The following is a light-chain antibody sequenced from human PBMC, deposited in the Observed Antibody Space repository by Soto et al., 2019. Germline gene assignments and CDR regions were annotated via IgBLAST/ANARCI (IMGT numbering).Light chain of an antibody. CDR1: QSVSSSY. CDR2: GAS. CDR3: QQYGSVST. V-gene: IGKV3-20*01. Sequence: EIVLTQSPGTLSLSTGERATLSCRASQSVSSSYLAWYQQKPGQAPRLLIYGASSRATGIPDRFSGSGSGTDFTLIISRLEPEDFAVYYCQQYGSVSTFGPGTKVDIK. J-gene: IGKJ3*01.